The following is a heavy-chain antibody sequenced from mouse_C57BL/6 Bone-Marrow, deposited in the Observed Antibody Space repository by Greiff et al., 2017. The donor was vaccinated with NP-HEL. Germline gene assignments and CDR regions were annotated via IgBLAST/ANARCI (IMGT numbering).Heavy chain of an antibody. CDR3: TRVRRLLYYFDY. CDR2: IDPETGGT. J-gene: IGHJ2*01. Sequence: VQRVESGAELVRPGASVTLSCKASGYTFTDYEMHWVKQTPVHGLEWIGAIDPETGGTAYNQKFKGKAILTADKSSSTAYMKLRSLTSEDSAVYYCTRVRRLLYYFDYWGQGTTLTVSS. V-gene: IGHV1-15*01. D-gene: IGHD2-1*01. CDR1: GYTFTDYE.